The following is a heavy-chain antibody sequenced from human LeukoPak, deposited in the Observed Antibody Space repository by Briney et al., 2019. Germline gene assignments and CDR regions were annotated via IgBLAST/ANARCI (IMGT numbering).Heavy chain of an antibody. CDR2: IIPIFGTA. V-gene: IGHV1-69*05. CDR1: GGTFSSYA. Sequence: SVKVSCKAPGGTFSSYAISWVRQAPGQGLEWMGGIIPIFGTANYAQKFQGRVTITTDESTSTAYMELSRLRSEDTAVYYCAGDRAGVPAATAYYYMDVWGKGTTVTVSS. D-gene: IGHD2-2*01. J-gene: IGHJ6*03. CDR3: AGDRAGVPAATAYYYMDV.